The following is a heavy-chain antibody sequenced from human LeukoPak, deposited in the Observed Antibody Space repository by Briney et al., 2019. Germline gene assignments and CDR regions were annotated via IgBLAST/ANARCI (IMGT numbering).Heavy chain of an antibody. CDR1: GYRFSTYW. Sequence: GEPLKISFKGSGYRFSTYWIGWVRQMPGKSLEWIGLIYPGDSGTRYSPSFQGQVNFSVDKSISTAYLQWSSLKASDTAMYYCARNGAAGSPNRFFNWFDPWGQGTLVTVSS. CDR2: IYPGDSGT. CDR3: ARNGAAGSPNRFFNWFDP. D-gene: IGHD6-13*01. J-gene: IGHJ5*02. V-gene: IGHV5-51*01.